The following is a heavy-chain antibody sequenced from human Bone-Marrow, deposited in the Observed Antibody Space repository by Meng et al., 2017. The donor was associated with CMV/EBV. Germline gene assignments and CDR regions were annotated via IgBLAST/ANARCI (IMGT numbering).Heavy chain of an antibody. CDR3: ARVRRGTIFGVVIRFDP. J-gene: IGHJ5*02. D-gene: IGHD3-3*01. CDR1: GGSISSNSYY. Sequence: SETLSLTCTVSGGSISSNSYYWGWIRQPPGKGLEWIGSIYYSGSTYYNPSLKSRVTISVDTSKNQFSLKLSSVTAADTAVYYCARVRRGTIFGVVIRFDPWGQGTLVTVSS. V-gene: IGHV4-39*01. CDR2: IYYSGST.